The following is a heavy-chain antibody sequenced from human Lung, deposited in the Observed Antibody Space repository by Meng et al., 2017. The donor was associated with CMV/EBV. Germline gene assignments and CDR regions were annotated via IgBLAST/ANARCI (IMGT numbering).Heavy chain of an antibody. CDR3: LRRSGGSV. J-gene: IGHJ1*01. D-gene: IGHD3-10*01. Sequence: GQLRESGPALVKPSETLSLTFAVSGDSITNHNWWAWVRQPPGKGLEWIGEIPHRGSSAYNPSLKSRVSMSIDKSKNQFSLKLTSVTAADTAVYHCLRRSGGSVWGQGTLVTVSS. V-gene: IGHV4-4*02. CDR1: GDSITNHNW. CDR2: IPHRGSS.